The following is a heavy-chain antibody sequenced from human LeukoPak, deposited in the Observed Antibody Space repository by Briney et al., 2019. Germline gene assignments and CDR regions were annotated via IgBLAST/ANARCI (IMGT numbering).Heavy chain of an antibody. D-gene: IGHD3-3*01. V-gene: IGHV4-39*01. Sequence: SETLSLTCTVSGGSISSSSYYWGWIRQPPGKGLEWIGSIYYSGSTYYNPSLKSRVTISVDTSKNQFSLKPSSVTAADTAVYYCAKTLGDFWSGSDYWGQGTLVTVSS. CDR2: IYYSGST. CDR3: AKTLGDFWSGSDY. CDR1: GGSISSSSYY. J-gene: IGHJ4*02.